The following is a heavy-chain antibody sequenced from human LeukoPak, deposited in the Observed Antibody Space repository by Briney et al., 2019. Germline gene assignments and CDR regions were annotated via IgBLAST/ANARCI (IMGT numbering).Heavy chain of an antibody. V-gene: IGHV3-30-3*01. Sequence: GGSLRLSCAASGFTFSSYAMHWVRQAPGKGLEWVAVISYDGSNKYYADSVKGRFTISRDNSKNTLYLQMNSLRAEDTAVYYCARDALGYCSGGSCYHDYWGQGTLVTVSS. CDR1: GFTFSSYA. CDR2: ISYDGSNK. J-gene: IGHJ4*02. D-gene: IGHD2-15*01. CDR3: ARDALGYCSGGSCYHDY.